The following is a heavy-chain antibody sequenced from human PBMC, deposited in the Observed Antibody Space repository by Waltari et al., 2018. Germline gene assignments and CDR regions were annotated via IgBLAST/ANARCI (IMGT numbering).Heavy chain of an antibody. Sequence: QVQLVESGGGVVQPGGSLRLSCAASGFTFSSYGMHWVRQAPGKGLEWVAFIRYDGSNKYYADSVKGRFTIARDNSKNTLYLQMNSRRAEDTAVYYCAKDRAPYYYYYGMDVWGQGTTVTVSS. V-gene: IGHV3-30*02. CDR1: GFTFSSYG. CDR3: AKDRAPYYYYYGMDV. J-gene: IGHJ6*02. CDR2: IRYDGSNK.